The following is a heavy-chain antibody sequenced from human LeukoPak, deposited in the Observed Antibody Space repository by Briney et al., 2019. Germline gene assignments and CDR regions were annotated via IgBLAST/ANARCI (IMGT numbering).Heavy chain of an antibody. CDR3: ARDSGLPAPGTGDL. J-gene: IGHJ5*02. D-gene: IGHD6-13*01. V-gene: IGHV3-33*01. Sequence: PGRSLRLSCAASGFAFSSYGMHWVRQAPGKGLEWVAIIWYDGTTKYYADSVKGRFTISRDNFENTLYLQMNSLRAEDTAVYYCARDSGLPAPGTGDLWGQGTLVTVSS. CDR1: GFAFSSYG. CDR2: IWYDGTTK.